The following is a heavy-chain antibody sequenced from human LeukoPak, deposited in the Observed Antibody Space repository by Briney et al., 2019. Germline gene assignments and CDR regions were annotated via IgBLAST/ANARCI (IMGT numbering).Heavy chain of an antibody. CDR3: ARGSVGVDV. CDR1: GFTFSSYA. V-gene: IGHV3-23*01. Sequence: GGSLRLSCAASGFTFSSYAMSWVRQAQGKGLEWVSAISGSCGSTYYADSVKGRFTISRDNSKNTLYLQMNSLRAEDTAVYYCARGSVGVDVWGKGTTVTVSS. CDR2: ISGSCGST. D-gene: IGHD3-10*01. J-gene: IGHJ6*04.